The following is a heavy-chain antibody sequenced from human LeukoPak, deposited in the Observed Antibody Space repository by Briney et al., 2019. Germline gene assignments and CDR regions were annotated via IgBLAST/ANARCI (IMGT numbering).Heavy chain of an antibody. D-gene: IGHD3-10*01. J-gene: IGHJ3*02. CDR1: GFTVSTNY. V-gene: IGHV3-66*01. Sequence: GGSLRLSCAASGFTVSTNYMNWVRQAPGKGLEWVSVIYSGGYTYYADSVKGRFTISRDNSKNTLYLQMNSLRAEDTAVYYCARSYYTPHAFDIWGQGTMVTVSS. CDR2: IYSGGYT. CDR3: ARSYYTPHAFDI.